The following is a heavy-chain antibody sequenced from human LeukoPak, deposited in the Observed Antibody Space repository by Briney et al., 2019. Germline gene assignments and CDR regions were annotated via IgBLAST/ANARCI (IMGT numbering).Heavy chain of an antibody. CDR2: TKQDGSEK. D-gene: IGHD1-7*01. CDR3: VGWGISGITNH. J-gene: IGHJ4*02. CDR1: GFTFNNYA. Sequence: GGSLRLSCAASGFTFNNYAMNWVRQAPGKGLEWVAQTKQDGSEKYYVDSVKGRFTTSRDKNSLFLQMNSVRAEDTAVYYCVGWGISGITNHWGQGTLVTVSS. V-gene: IGHV3-7*01.